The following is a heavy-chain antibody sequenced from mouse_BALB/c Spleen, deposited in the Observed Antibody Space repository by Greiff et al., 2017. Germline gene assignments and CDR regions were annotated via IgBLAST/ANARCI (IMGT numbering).Heavy chain of an antibody. J-gene: IGHJ3*01. V-gene: IGHV3-8*02. CDR2: ISYSGST. CDR1: GDSITSGY. CDR3: ARSNYGSSFFAY. D-gene: IGHD1-1*01. Sequence: EVQLVESGPSLVKPSQTLSLTCSVTGDSITSGYWNWIRKFPGNKLEYMGYISYSGSTYYNPSLKSRISITRDTSKNQYYLQLNSVTTEDTATYYCARSNYGSSFFAYWGQGTLVTVSA.